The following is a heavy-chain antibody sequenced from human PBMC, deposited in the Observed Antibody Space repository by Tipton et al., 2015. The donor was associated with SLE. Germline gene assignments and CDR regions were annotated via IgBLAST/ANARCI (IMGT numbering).Heavy chain of an antibody. Sequence: SLRLSCAASGFAFSTQWMSWVRQAPGKVLEWISFIRINSYGGSKEYAESVRGRFTISRDDSKGIAYLQMTSLKSDDTALYYCARADTSRGAFDVWGQGTMVTVSS. CDR2: IRINSYGGSK. CDR1: GFAFSTQW. J-gene: IGHJ3*01. CDR3: ARADTSRGAFDV. V-gene: IGHV3-49*04.